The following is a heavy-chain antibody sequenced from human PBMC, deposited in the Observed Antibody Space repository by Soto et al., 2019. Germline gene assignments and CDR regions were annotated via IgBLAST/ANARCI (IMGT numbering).Heavy chain of an antibody. CDR3: ASGPALFTP. Sequence: SQTLSGTCAIFGGSVASSSSACNWISQSRSRGLEWLGRTYYGSKWDSVNAVSVKSRATIRADTSKHQFSLQLNSVTPDDTVVYYYASGPALFTPRAQGTPVPVSS. V-gene: IGHV6-1*01. CDR1: GGSVASSSSA. J-gene: IGHJ1*01. CDR2: TYYGSKWDS.